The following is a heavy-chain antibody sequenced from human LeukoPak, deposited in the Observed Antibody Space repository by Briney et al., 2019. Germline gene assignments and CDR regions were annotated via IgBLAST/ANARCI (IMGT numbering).Heavy chain of an antibody. CDR3: ARDDRVFTMVRGVLYYYGMDV. CDR1: GFTFSSYW. J-gene: IGHJ6*02. Sequence: GPLRLSCAASGFTFSSYWMGWVRQAPGKGLEWVANIKQDGSEKYYVDSVKGRFTISRDNAKNSLYLQMNSLTAYDTAVYYCARDDRVFTMVRGVLYYYGMDVWGQGTTVTVSS. V-gene: IGHV3-7*01. D-gene: IGHD3-10*01. CDR2: IKQDGSEK.